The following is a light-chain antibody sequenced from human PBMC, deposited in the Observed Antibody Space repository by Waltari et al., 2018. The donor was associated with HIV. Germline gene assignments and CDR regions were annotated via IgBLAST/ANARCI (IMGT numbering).Light chain of an antibody. J-gene: IGLJ2*01. V-gene: IGLV7-46*01. CDR2: DTS. CDR1: PDAVTRDHY. Sequence: AVVTQQPPLTVSPGGPVTRTCGYNPDAVTRDHYPYWFQQTTGQAPRTLIYDTSNKHSWTPARFSGSLLGGKAALTLSGAQPEDEAEYYCLLSYGGARVFGGGTKLTVL. CDR3: LLSYGGARV.